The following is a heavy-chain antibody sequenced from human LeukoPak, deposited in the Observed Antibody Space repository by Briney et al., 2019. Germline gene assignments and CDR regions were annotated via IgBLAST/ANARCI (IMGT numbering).Heavy chain of an antibody. CDR1: GGSFSGYY. D-gene: IGHD2-2*01. J-gene: IGHJ4*02. Sequence: SETLSLTCAVYGGSFSGYYWSWIRQPPGKGLEWIGEINHSGSTNYNPSLKSRVTISVDTFKNQFSLKLSSVTAADTAVYYCARGSIRVPAATSARTTDFDYWGQGTLVTVSS. CDR3: ARGSIRVPAATSARTTDFDY. V-gene: IGHV4-34*01. CDR2: INHSGST.